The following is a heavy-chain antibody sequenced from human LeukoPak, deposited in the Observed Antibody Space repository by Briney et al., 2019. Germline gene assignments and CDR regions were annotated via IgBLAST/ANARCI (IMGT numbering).Heavy chain of an antibody. V-gene: IGHV1-2*02. Sequence: GPSVKVSCKASGYTFTGYYMHWVRQAPGQGLEWMGWINPNSGGTNYAQKFQGGVTMTRDTSISAAYMELSRLRSDDTAVYYCARGGAGEGYCSSSSCYGHDYWGQGTLITVSS. CDR2: INPNSGGT. CDR1: GYTFTGYY. J-gene: IGHJ4*02. D-gene: IGHD2-15*01. CDR3: ARGGAGEGYCSSSSCYGHDY.